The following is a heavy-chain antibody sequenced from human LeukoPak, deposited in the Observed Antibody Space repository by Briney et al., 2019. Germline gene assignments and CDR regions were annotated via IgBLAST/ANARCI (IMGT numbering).Heavy chain of an antibody. Sequence: PGGSLRLSCAASGFTFSDYGMHWVRQAPGKGLEWVALISYDGSNKYYADSVKGRFTISRDTPKNTLHLQMDSLRVEDTAMYYCARYYGSGSLDYWGQGTLVTVSS. CDR1: GFTFSDYG. V-gene: IGHV3-30*03. J-gene: IGHJ4*02. CDR3: ARYYGSGSLDY. CDR2: ISYDGSNK. D-gene: IGHD3-10*01.